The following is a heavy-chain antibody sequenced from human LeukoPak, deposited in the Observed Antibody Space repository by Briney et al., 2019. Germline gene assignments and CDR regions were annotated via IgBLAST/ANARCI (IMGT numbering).Heavy chain of an antibody. CDR3: ARDNMAYYDFWSGYYSGNYYYGMDV. Sequence: PSETLSLTCTVYGGSIRSGGYYWSWIRQHPGKGLESIGYIYYSGSTYYNPSLKSRVTISVDTSKNQFSLKLSSVTAADTAVYYCARDNMAYYDFWSGYYSGNYYYGMDVWGQGTTVTVSS. J-gene: IGHJ6*02. CDR1: GGSIRSGGYY. D-gene: IGHD3-3*01. CDR2: IYYSGST. V-gene: IGHV4-31*03.